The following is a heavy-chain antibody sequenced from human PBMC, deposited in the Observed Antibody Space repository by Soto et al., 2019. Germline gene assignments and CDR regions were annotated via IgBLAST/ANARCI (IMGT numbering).Heavy chain of an antibody. CDR3: ARQIYDSDTGPNFQYYFDS. V-gene: IGHV5-10-1*01. D-gene: IGHD3-22*01. Sequence: PGESLKISCKGSGYSFAGYCITWVLQKPWKGLEWMGRIDPSDSQTYYSPSFRGHVTISVTKSITTVFLQWSSLRASDTAMYYCARQIYDSDTGPNFQYYFDSWGQGTPVTVSS. J-gene: IGHJ4*02. CDR1: GYSFAGYC. CDR2: IDPSDSQT.